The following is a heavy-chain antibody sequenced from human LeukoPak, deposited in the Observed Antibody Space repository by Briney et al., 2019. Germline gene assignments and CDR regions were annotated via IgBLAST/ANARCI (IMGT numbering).Heavy chain of an antibody. Sequence: GGSLRLSCAASGFAFSTYPMSWVRQAPGKGLEWVSGISDSGGSTYYADSVKGRFTISRDNSKNTLYLQMNTLRAEDTAVYYCVKDVLDYSRTSRGGGQGALVAASS. CDR1: GFAFSTYP. V-gene: IGHV3-23*01. J-gene: IGHJ4*02. CDR3: VKDVLDYSRTSRG. CDR2: ISDSGGST. D-gene: IGHD3/OR15-3a*01.